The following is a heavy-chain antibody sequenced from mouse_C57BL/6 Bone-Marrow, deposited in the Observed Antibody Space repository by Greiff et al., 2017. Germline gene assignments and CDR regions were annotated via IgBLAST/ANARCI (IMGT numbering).Heavy chain of an antibody. V-gene: IGHV1-82*01. Sequence: QVQLQQSGPELVKPGASVKISCKASGYAFSSSWMNWVKQRPGKGLEWIGRIYPGDGDTNYNGKFKGKATLTADKSSSTAYMQLSSLTSEDTAVYYCARSPHCFGSSSSDYWGQGTTLTVSS. D-gene: IGHD1-1*01. CDR2: IYPGDGDT. CDR3: ARSPHCFGSSSSDY. CDR1: GYAFSSSW. J-gene: IGHJ2*01.